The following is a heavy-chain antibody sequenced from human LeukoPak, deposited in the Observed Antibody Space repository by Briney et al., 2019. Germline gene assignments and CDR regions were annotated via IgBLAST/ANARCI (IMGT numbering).Heavy chain of an antibody. CDR1: GGTFSSYA. D-gene: IGHD3-3*01. J-gene: IGHJ4*02. CDR2: ISAYNGNT. Sequence: GASVKVSCKASGGTFSSYAISWVRQAPGQGLEWMGWISAYNGNTNYAQKLQGRVTMTTDTSTSTAYMELRSLRSDDTAVYYCARVPSAAYYDFWSGSPYYFDYWGQGTLVTVSS. V-gene: IGHV1-18*01. CDR3: ARVPSAAYYDFWSGSPYYFDY.